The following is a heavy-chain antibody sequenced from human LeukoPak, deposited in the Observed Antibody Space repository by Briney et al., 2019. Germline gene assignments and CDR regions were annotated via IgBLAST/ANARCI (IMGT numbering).Heavy chain of an antibody. CDR3: ARDASDPKPFEY. J-gene: IGHJ4*02. V-gene: IGHV3-7*04. CDR1: GFLLSRYW. CDR2: IKQDGSEK. Sequence: GGSLRLSCAASGFLLSRYWMSWIRQAPGKGLEWVANIKQDGSEKHYIDSVKGRFTISRDNAKNSMYLQTNSLRAEDTAVYYCARDASDPKPFEYWGQGILVTVSS.